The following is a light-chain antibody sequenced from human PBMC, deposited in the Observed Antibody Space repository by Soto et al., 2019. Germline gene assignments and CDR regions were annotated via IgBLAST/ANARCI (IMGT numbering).Light chain of an antibody. CDR2: ATS. Sequence: DIQMTQSPSSLSASVGDRVTITCRASQGIGDYLAWYQQKPGKAPKLLIYATSALQSGVPSRFSGSGSGTEFTLTISSLQPDDFATYYCQQYNSYSPWTFGQGTKVDIK. CDR3: QQYNSYSPWT. J-gene: IGKJ1*01. CDR1: QGIGDY. V-gene: IGKV1-27*01.